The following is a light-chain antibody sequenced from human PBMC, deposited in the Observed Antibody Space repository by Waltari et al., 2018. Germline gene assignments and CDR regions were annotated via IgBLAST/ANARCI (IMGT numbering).Light chain of an antibody. CDR1: TSAVGGYTL. CDR2: EGT. Sequence: QSALTQPASVSGSPGQSITISCPGSTSAVGGYTLLSWYRQFPNKAPQLIIYEGTRRPSGVSRRFSASKSGNTASLTISGLQAEDEALYFCSSYARSDNSVLFGGGTQLSVL. J-gene: IGLJ2*01. V-gene: IGLV2-23*01. CDR3: SSYARSDNSVL.